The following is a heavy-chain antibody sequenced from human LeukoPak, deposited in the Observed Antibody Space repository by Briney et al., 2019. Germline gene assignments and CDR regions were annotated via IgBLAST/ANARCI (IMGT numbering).Heavy chain of an antibody. Sequence: SQTLSLTCGISGDSVSSNSAAWNWIRQSPSRGLEWMGRIFFRSKWYNDYAVSVQGRISINPDTSKNQFSLQLNSVTPEDTAIYYCARGNYNALDCWGQGTLVTVSS. J-gene: IGHJ4*02. CDR2: IFFRSKWYN. CDR3: ARGNYNALDC. CDR1: GDSVSSNSAA. D-gene: IGHD1-14*01. V-gene: IGHV6-1*01.